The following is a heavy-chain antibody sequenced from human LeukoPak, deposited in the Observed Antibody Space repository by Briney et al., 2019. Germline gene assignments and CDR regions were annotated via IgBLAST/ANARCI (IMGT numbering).Heavy chain of an antibody. D-gene: IGHD4-11*01. V-gene: IGHV3-20*01. CDR2: INWNGGST. CDR1: GFTFDDYG. CDR3: ARATVTHENYYYYMDV. Sequence: GGSLRLSCAASGFTFDDYGMSWVRQAPGKGLEWVSGINWNGGSTGYADSVKGRFTISRDNAKNSLYLQMNSLRAEDTALYHCARATVTHENYYYYMDVWGKGTTVTVSS. J-gene: IGHJ6*03.